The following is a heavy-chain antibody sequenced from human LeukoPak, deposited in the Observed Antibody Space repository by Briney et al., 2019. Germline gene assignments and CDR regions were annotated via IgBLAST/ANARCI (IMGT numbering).Heavy chain of an antibody. J-gene: IGHJ6*02. Sequence: ASVKVSCKVSGYTLTELSMHWVRQAPGKGLEWMGGFDPEDGETIYAQKFQGRVTMTEDTSTDTAYMELSSLRAEDTALYYCAKGKHMGSSSWYVNYYYYGMDVWGQGTTVTVSS. CDR1: GYTLTELS. D-gene: IGHD6-13*01. CDR3: AKGKHMGSSSWYVNYYYYGMDV. V-gene: IGHV1-24*01. CDR2: FDPEDGET.